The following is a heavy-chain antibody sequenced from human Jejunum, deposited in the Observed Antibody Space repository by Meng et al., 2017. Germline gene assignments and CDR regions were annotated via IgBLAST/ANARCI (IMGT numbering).Heavy chain of an antibody. CDR2: IYNGGST. CDR3: ANPLGY. J-gene: IGHJ4*02. V-gene: IGHV3-53*01. CDR1: DFIVTSDY. Sequence: GESLKISCAASDFIVTSDYMFWVRQAPGKGLEWVSVIYNGGSTVHTDSVKGRFTISRDISKNTLPLQMNSLRAEDTAVYYCANPLGYWGQGTLVTVSS. D-gene: IGHD3-10*01.